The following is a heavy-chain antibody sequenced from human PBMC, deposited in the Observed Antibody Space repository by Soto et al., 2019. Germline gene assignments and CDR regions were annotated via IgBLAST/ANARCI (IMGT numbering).Heavy chain of an antibody. V-gene: IGHV3-23*01. CDR2: ISGSGGST. D-gene: IGHD1-26*01. CDR1: GFTFSSYA. J-gene: IGHJ4*02. CDR3: AKEFSGSYSALDY. Sequence: EGSLRLSCAASGFTFSSYAMSWVRQAPGKGLEGVSAISGSGGSTYYADSVKGRLTISRDNSKNTLYLQMNRLRAEDTAVYYCAKEFSGSYSALDYWGQGTLVTVSS.